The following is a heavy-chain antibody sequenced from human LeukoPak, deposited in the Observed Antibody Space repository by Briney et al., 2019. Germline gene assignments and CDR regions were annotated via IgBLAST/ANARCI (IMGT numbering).Heavy chain of an antibody. J-gene: IGHJ4*02. V-gene: IGHV4-61*02. CDR1: GGSISSSNYY. Sequence: SETLSLTCTVSGGSISSSNYYWGWIRQPPGKGLEWIGRIYTSGSTNYNPSLKSRVTISVDTSKNQFSLKLSSVTAADTAVYYCAREYYYDSSGYFLYHFDYWGQGTLVTVSS. CDR3: AREYYYDSSGYFLYHFDY. D-gene: IGHD3-22*01. CDR2: IYTSGST.